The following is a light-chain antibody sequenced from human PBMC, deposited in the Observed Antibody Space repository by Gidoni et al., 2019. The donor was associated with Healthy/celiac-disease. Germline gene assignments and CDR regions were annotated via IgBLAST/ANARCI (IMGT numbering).Light chain of an antibody. CDR2: GAS. CDR1: QSVSSSY. Sequence: DIALTQSPGTLSLSPGERATLACRASQSVSSSYLAWYQQKPGQTPSPLIYGASSRATGITDRFSGSGSGTDFTLTISRLEPEDFAVYYCQQSLTYGPGTKVDIK. J-gene: IGKJ3*01. CDR3: QQSLT. V-gene: IGKV3-20*01.